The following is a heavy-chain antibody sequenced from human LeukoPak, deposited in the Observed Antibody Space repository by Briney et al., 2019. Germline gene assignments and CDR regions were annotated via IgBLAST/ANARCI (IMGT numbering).Heavy chain of an antibody. Sequence: SVRVSCKASGGTFSSYAISWVRQAPGQGLEWMGRIIPIFGIANYAQKFQGRVTITADKSKSTAYMELSSLRSEDAAVYYCAYYDSSGYHFDYWGQGTLVTVSS. CDR1: GGTFSSYA. D-gene: IGHD3-22*01. CDR2: IIPIFGIA. J-gene: IGHJ4*02. V-gene: IGHV1-69*04. CDR3: AYYDSSGYHFDY.